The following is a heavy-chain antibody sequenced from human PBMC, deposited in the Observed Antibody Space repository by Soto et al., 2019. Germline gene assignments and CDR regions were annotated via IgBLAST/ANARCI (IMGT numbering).Heavy chain of an antibody. D-gene: IGHD4-4*01. CDR2: INPKLGVT. Sequence: GASVKVSCKASGYPFTGIFMHWLRQAPGQGLEWMGWINPKLGVTNYAQRFQDRVTMTRDTSISTAYMEFTRLRSDDTAIYYCALIEMTTIAWGQGTRVTVSS. V-gene: IGHV1-2*02. CDR1: GYPFTGIF. J-gene: IGHJ4*02. CDR3: ALIEMTTIA.